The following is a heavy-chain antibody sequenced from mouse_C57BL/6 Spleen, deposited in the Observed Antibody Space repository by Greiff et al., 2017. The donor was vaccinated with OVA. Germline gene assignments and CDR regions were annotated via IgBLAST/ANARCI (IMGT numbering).Heavy chain of an antibody. CDR1: GFNIKDDY. Sequence: VQLQQSGAELVRPGASVKLSCTASGFNIKDDYMHWVKQRPEQGLEWIGWIDPENGDTEYASKFQGKATITADTSSNTAYLQLSSLPSEDTAVYYGATGRQFSARYAMDYWGQGTTVTVSS. J-gene: IGHJ4*01. D-gene: IGHD6-1*01. V-gene: IGHV14-4*01. CDR2: IDPENGDT. CDR3: ATGRQFSARYAMDY.